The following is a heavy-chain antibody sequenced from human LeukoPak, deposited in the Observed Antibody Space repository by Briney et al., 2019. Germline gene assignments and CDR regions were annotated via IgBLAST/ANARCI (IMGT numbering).Heavy chain of an antibody. CDR1: GGSISSSNW. Sequence: SGTLSLTCAVFGGSISSSNWWSWVRQPPGKGLEWIGEIYHSGSTYYNPSLKSRVTISVDRSKNQFSLKLSSVTAADTVVYYCAREVDGDYYFDYWGQGTLVTVSS. D-gene: IGHD4-17*01. CDR3: AREVDGDYYFDY. V-gene: IGHV4-4*02. CDR2: IYHSGST. J-gene: IGHJ4*02.